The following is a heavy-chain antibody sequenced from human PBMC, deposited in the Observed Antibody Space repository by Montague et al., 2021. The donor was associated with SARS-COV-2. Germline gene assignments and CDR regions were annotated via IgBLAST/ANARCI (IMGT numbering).Heavy chain of an antibody. J-gene: IGHJ4*02. CDR3: ARSGGILHFRASLAQLSD. D-gene: IGHD1-14*01. Sequence: SLRLSCAASGFTFNNYGFHWVRQAPGKGLQWVAFISYDGSIRHYADSVKGRFTISRDQSENTLYLQMDSLRPEDTAVYLCARSGGILHFRASLAQLSDWGQGVLVTVSS. CDR2: ISYDGSIR. CDR1: GFTFNNYG. V-gene: IGHV3-30*04.